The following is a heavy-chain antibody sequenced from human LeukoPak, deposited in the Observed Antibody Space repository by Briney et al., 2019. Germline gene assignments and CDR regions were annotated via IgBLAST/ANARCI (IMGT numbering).Heavy chain of an antibody. CDR3: ARDPGREFDY. J-gene: IGHJ4*02. CDR1: GFTVSSYW. V-gene: IGHV3-7*01. Sequence: PGGSLRLSCAASGFTVSSYWMSWVRQAPGKGLEWVANIKQDGSEKYYVDSVKGRFTISRDNAKNSLYLQMNSLRAEDTAVYYCARDPGREFDYWGQGTLVTVSS. D-gene: IGHD3-10*01. CDR2: IKQDGSEK.